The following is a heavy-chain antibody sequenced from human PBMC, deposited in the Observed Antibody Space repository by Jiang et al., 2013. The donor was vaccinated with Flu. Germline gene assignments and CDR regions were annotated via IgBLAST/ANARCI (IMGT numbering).Heavy chain of an antibody. V-gene: IGHV3-30-3*01. CDR3: AREWDEIWGSYSPFDY. CDR2: ISYDGSNK. D-gene: IGHD3-16*01. CDR1: GFTFSSYA. J-gene: IGHJ4*02. Sequence: SGGGVVQPGRSLRLSCAASGFTFSSYAMHWVRQAPGKGLEWVAVISYDGSNKYYADSVKGRFTISRDNSKNTLYLQMNSLRAEDTAVYYCAREWDEIWGSYSPFDYWGQGTLVTVSS.